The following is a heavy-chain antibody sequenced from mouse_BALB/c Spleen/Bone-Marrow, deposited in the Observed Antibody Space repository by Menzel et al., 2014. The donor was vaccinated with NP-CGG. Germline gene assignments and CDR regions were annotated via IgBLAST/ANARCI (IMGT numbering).Heavy chain of an antibody. CDR1: GFNIKDTY. CDR2: IDPGSGST. J-gene: IGHJ4*01. Sequence: EVQLQQSGAELVKPGASVKLPRTASGFNIKDTYIHWVKQRPEQGLEWIGRIDPGSGSTKYDPKFQGKAAIKADTSSNTAYVQLSSLTSEDTAVYYCARATPYYPLDYWGQGNSVTVSS. CDR3: ARATPYYPLDY. V-gene: IGHV14-3*02.